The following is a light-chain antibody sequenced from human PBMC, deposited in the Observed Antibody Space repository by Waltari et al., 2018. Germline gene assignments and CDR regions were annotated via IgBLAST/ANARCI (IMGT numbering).Light chain of an antibody. V-gene: IGLV1-40*01. CDR1: SSNIGAGHH. Sequence: QSVLAQPPSVSGAPGQRVTISCTGSSSNIGAGHHVHWYQEFPGTATKLLIYGDSNRPSGVPDRFSGSKSGTSASLAITGHQAEDEANYYCQSFDTSLVAIFGGGTKVTVL. CDR2: GDS. CDR3: QSFDTSLVAI. J-gene: IGLJ2*01.